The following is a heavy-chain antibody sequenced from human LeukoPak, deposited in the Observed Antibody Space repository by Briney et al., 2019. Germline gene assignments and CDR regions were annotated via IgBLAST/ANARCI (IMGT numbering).Heavy chain of an antibody. D-gene: IGHD2-15*01. V-gene: IGHV4-38-2*02. CDR1: GYSISSGYY. CDR2: IYHSGST. Sequence: SETLSLTCAVSGYSISSGYYWGWIRQPPGKGLEWIGSIYHSGSTYYNPSLKSRVTISVDTSKNQPSLKLSSVTAADTAVYYCARETPSEYCSGGSCYLFDYWGQGTLVTVSS. CDR3: ARETPSEYCSGGSCYLFDY. J-gene: IGHJ4*02.